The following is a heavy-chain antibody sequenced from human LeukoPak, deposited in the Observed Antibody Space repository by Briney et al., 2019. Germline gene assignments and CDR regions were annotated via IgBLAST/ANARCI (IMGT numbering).Heavy chain of an antibody. CDR2: THHTGSS. D-gene: IGHD6-19*01. CDR3: ARHSGWLQAAFDI. V-gene: IGHV4-38-2*02. J-gene: IGHJ3*02. CDR1: GFSIYRGYY. Sequence: SETLSLTCTLSGFSIYRGYYWGWIRQPPGKGLEWIGFTHHTGSSYYNPSLKSRVIMSIDTSKTQLSLKVRSVTAADTAVYYCARHSGWLQAAFDIWGQGTMVTVSS.